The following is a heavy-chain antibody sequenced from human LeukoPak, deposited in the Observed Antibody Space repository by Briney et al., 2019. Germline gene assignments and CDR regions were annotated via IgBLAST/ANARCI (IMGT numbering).Heavy chain of an antibody. V-gene: IGHV1-3*01. D-gene: IGHD6-25*01. J-gene: IGHJ4*02. CDR3: ARARQRLATGYFDY. CDR2: INAGNGNT. Sequence: ASVKVSCKASGYTFTSYAMHWVRQAPGQRLEWMGWINAGNGNTKYSQKFQGRVTITRDTSASTAYMELSSLRSEDTAVYYCARARQRLATGYFDYWGQGTLVTVSS. CDR1: GYTFTSYA.